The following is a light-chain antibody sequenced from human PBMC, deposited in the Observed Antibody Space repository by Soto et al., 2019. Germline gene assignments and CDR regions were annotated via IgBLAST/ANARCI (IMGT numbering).Light chain of an antibody. CDR1: QSVSSN. CDR3: QQYNNWPPLT. V-gene: IGKV3-15*01. Sequence: EIVMTQSPATLSVSPGERATLSCRASQSVSSNLAWYQQKPGQAPRLLIYGASTRATGIPARFSGSGSGTELTLTISSLQSEDFAVYYCQQYNNWPPLTFGGGTKVENK. CDR2: GAS. J-gene: IGKJ4*01.